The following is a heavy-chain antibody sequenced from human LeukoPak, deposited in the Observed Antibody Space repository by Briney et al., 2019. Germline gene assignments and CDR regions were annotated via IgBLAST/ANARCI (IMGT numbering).Heavy chain of an antibody. J-gene: IGHJ4*02. V-gene: IGHV4-59*11. CDR2: IYYSGST. D-gene: IGHD4-17*01. Sequence: PSETLSLTCTVSGGSISSHYWSWIRQPPRKGLEWIGYIYYSGSTNYNPSLKSRVTISVDTSKNQVSLKLTSVTAADTAVYYCARGPSTVTNYWGQGTLVTVSS. CDR1: GGSISSHY. CDR3: ARGPSTVTNY.